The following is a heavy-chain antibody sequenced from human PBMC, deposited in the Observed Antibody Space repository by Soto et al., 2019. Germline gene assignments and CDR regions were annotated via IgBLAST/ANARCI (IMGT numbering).Heavy chain of an antibody. CDR1: GYTFTSYD. CDR2: MSTSNGNT. CDR3: ARDRNWVDP. J-gene: IGHJ5*02. Sequence: QVQLVQSGAEVKKPGASVKVSCKASGYTFTSYDISWVRQAPGQGLEWMGWMSTSNGNTNYAQKLQGRVTMTTDTSTSTANMELRSLRPDDTAVCFCARDRNWVDPWGQGILVTVS. V-gene: IGHV1-18*01.